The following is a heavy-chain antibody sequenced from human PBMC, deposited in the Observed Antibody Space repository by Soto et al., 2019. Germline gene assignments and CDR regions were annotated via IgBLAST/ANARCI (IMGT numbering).Heavy chain of an antibody. Sequence: GGSLRLSCAASGFTFSSYGMHWVRQAPGKGLEWVAVIWYDGSNKYYADSVKGRFTISRDNSKNTLYLQMNSLRAEDTAVYYCARDQKQQLPHLYYYYGMDVWGQGTTVTVSS. J-gene: IGHJ6*02. CDR3: ARDQKQQLPHLYYYYGMDV. CDR1: GFTFSSYG. V-gene: IGHV3-33*01. D-gene: IGHD6-13*01. CDR2: IWYDGSNK.